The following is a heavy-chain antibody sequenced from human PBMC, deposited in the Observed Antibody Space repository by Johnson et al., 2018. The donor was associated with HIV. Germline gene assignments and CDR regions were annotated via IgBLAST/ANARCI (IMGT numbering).Heavy chain of an antibody. CDR3: ARQHNYDSSGQGGGLDI. J-gene: IGHJ3*02. V-gene: IGHV3-30*03. D-gene: IGHD3-22*01. CDR2: ISYDGSNK. CDR1: GFTFSSYG. Sequence: QVQLVEYGGGLVKPGGSLRLSCAASGFTFSSYGMHWVRQAPGKGLEWVAVISYDGSNKYYADSVKGRFTISRDNAKNSLYMEMNSLRAEDTALYYCARQHNYDSSGQGGGLDIWGQGTMVTVSS.